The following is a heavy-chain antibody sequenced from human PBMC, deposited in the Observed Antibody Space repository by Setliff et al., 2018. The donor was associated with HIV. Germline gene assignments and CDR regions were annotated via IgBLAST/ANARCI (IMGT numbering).Heavy chain of an antibody. V-gene: IGHV4-59*12. CDR1: GGSIRTYY. D-gene: IGHD1-26*01. CDR2: IFYSVNT. Sequence: KTSETLSLTCTVSGGSIRTYYWSWIRQPPGKGLEWIGYIFYSVNTNYNPSRTGRVTISAERPTNHFSLRLTSVTAADTAVYFCTRGGVGRALTAWVGSWGQGTLVTVSS. CDR3: TRGGVGRALTAWVGS. J-gene: IGHJ4*02.